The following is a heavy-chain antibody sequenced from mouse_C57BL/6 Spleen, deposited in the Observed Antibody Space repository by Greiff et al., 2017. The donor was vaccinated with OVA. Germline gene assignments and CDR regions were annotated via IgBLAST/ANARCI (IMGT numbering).Heavy chain of an antibody. CDR3: ASYPAMDY. CDR1: GYTFTDYY. CDR2: INPNNGGT. Sequence: VQLQQSGPELVKPGASVKISCKASGYTFTDYYMNWVKQSHGKSLEWIGDINPNNGGTSYNQKFKGKATLTVDKSSSTAYMELRSLTSEDSAVYYCASYPAMDYWGQGTSVTVSS. V-gene: IGHV1-26*01. J-gene: IGHJ4*01.